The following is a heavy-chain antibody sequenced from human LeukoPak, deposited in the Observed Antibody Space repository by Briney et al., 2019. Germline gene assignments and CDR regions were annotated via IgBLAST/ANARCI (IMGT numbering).Heavy chain of an antibody. V-gene: IGHV3-11*04. J-gene: IGHJ4*02. CDR1: GFSLSDAW. CDR2: IRSSDSTT. D-gene: IGHD3-22*01. CDR3: AKRADSSAHSFDY. Sequence: GGSLRLSCAASGFSLSDAWMSWVRQAPGKGLEWLSYIRSSDSTTYYADSVKGRFTISRDNAKNSLCLQMDSLRVEDTAVYYCAKRADSSAHSFDYWGQGTLVTVSS.